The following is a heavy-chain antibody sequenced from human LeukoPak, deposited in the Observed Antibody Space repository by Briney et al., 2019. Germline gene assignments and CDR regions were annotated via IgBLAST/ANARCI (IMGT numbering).Heavy chain of an antibody. CDR2: ISAYNGNT. CDR3: ARVLSDYYDSSGYYYGWFDY. V-gene: IGHV1-18*01. D-gene: IGHD3-22*01. CDR1: GGTFSSYA. Sequence: ASVKVSCKASGGTFSSYAISWVRQAPGQGLEWMGWISAYNGNTNYAQKLQGRVTMTTDTSTSTAYMELRSLRSDDTAVYYCARVLSDYYDSSGYYYGWFDYWGQGTLVTVSS. J-gene: IGHJ4*02.